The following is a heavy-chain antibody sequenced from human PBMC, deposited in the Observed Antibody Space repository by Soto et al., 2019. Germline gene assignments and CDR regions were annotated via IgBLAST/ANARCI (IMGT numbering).Heavy chain of an antibody. CDR1: GGSISSSNYY. V-gene: IGHV4-39*01. CDR3: ATYGWGMDV. CDR2: IYSGGNS. D-gene: IGHD4-17*01. Sequence: SETLSLTCRVSGGSISSSNYYWGWIRHPPGKGLEFIGSIYSGGNSFYNPSLNSRVTISVDTSKNQCSLKLSSVTAADTAVYYCATYGWGMDVWGQGTTVTVSS. J-gene: IGHJ6*02.